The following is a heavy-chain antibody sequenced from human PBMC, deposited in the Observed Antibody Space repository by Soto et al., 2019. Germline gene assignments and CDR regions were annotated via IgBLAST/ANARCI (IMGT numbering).Heavy chain of an antibody. CDR2: IWYDGSNK. CDR3: ARGGPTVTKGNWFDP. D-gene: IGHD4-17*01. Sequence: QVQLVESGGGVVQPGRSLRLSCAASGFTFSSYGMHWVRQAPGKGLEWVAVIWYDGSNKYYADSVKGRFTISRDNSKNTLYLQMNSLRAEDTAVYYCARGGPTVTKGNWFDPWGQGTLVTVSS. CDR1: GFTFSSYG. V-gene: IGHV3-33*01. J-gene: IGHJ5*02.